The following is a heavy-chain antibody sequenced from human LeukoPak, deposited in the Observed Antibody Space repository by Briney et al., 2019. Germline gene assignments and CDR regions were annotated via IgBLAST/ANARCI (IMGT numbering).Heavy chain of an antibody. J-gene: IGHJ4*02. V-gene: IGHV4-59*08. Sequence: SETLSLTCTVSGGSISSYYWSWIRQPPGKGLEWIGYIYYSGSTNYNPSLKSRVTISVDTSKNQFSLKLSSVTAADTAVYYCASRTAVAAQFDYWGQGTLVTVSS. CDR1: GGSISSYY. CDR2: IYYSGST. D-gene: IGHD6-19*01. CDR3: ASRTAVAAQFDY.